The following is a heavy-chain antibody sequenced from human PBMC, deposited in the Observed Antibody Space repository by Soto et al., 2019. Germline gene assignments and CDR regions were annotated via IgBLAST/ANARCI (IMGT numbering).Heavy chain of an antibody. CDR2: IWYDGSNK. CDR1: GFTFSSYG. D-gene: IGHD5-18*01. V-gene: IGHV3-33*01. J-gene: IGHJ4*02. CDR3: ASLTVDTEPHDY. Sequence: GGSLRLSCAASGFTFSSYGMHWVRQAPGKGLEWVAVIWYDGSNKYYDDSVKGRFTISRDNSKNTLYLQMNSLRAEDTAVYYCASLTVDTEPHDYWGQGTLVTVSS.